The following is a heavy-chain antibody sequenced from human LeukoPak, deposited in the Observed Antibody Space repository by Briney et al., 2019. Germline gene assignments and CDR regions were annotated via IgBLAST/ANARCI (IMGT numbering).Heavy chain of an antibody. Sequence: GGSLRLSCAASGFTFSTYGMHWVRQAPGKGLEWVAGISYDGSNKYYADSVKGRFTISRDNSKNTLYLQMNSLRAEDTAVYYRARGHDYGDYTLDYWGQGTLVTVSS. CDR1: GFTFSTYG. V-gene: IGHV3-30*03. J-gene: IGHJ4*02. D-gene: IGHD4-17*01. CDR3: ARGHDYGDYTLDY. CDR2: ISYDGSNK.